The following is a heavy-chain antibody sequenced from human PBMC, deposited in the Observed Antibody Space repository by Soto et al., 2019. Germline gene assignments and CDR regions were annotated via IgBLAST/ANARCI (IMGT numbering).Heavy chain of an antibody. CDR3: ARGRYDILTGAKKYGMDV. CDR2: IYYSGST. D-gene: IGHD3-9*01. CDR1: GGSISSSSYY. V-gene: IGHV4-30-4*08. Sequence: SETLSLTCTVSGGSISSSSYYWGWIRQPPGKGLEWIGYIYYSGSTYYNPSLKSRVTISVDTSKNQFSLKLSSVTAADTAVYYCARGRYDILTGAKKYGMDVWGQGTTVTVSS. J-gene: IGHJ6*02.